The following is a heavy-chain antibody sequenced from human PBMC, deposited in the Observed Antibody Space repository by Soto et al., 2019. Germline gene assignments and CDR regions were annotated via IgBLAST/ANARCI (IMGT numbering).Heavy chain of an antibody. CDR1: GYSFTSYW. J-gene: IGHJ6*02. V-gene: IGHV5-10-1*01. Sequence: GESLKISCKGSGYSFTSYWISWVRQMPGKGLEWMGRIDPSDSYTNYSPSFQGHVTISADKSISTAYLQWSSLKASDTAMYYCARHGTRAAAGTVAPVVWGQGTTVTVSS. CDR2: IDPSDSYT. D-gene: IGHD6-13*01. CDR3: ARHGTRAAAGTVAPVV.